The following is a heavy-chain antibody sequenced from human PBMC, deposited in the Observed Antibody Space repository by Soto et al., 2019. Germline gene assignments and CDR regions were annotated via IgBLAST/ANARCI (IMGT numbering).Heavy chain of an antibody. CDR1: GYTFTSYA. CDR2: INPGNGNT. D-gene: IGHD3-16*01. J-gene: IGHJ5*02. V-gene: IGHV1-3*01. Sequence: ASVKVSCKASGYTFTSYAMHWVRQAPGQRLEWMGWINPGNGNTKYSQKFQGRVTIPRDTSTSTAYMELSSLRSDDTAVYYCAREAPRTDLRPWFDPWGQGTLVTVSS. CDR3: AREAPRTDLRPWFDP.